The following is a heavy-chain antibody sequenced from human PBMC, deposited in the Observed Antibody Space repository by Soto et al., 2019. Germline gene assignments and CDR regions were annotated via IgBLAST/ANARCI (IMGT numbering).Heavy chain of an antibody. V-gene: IGHV1-8*01. CDR1: GYTFTSYD. D-gene: IGHD4-17*01. Sequence: ASVKVSCKASGYTFTSYDINWVRQATGQGLEWMGWMNPNSGNTGYAQKFQGRVTMTRDTSMSTVYMELSSLRSEDTAVYYCARVLYGDYVIDYWGQGTLVTVSS. CDR3: ARVLYGDYVIDY. J-gene: IGHJ4*02. CDR2: MNPNSGNT.